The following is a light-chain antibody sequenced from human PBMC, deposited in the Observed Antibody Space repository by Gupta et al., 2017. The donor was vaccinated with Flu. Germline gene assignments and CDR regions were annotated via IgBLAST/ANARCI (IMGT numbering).Light chain of an antibody. V-gene: IGKV1-5*03. CDR1: QSISSW. J-gene: IGKJ1*01. CDR2: QAS. CDR3: QQDSTFSGT. Sequence: PSTLSASVGDRVTITCRASQSISSWLAWYQQKPGKAPKLLIYQASYVESGVPSRFSGSGSGTKFTLTISSLQRDDFATYYCQQDSTFSGTFGQGTKVDI.